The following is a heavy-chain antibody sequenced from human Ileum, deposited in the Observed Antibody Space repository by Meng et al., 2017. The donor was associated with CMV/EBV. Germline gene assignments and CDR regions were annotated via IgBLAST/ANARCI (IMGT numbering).Heavy chain of an antibody. J-gene: IGHJ4*02. Sequence: GESLKISCTGYGFMFKDYWMTWVRQAPGKGLEWVANIEKDGREKYYVQSVKGRFTISRDHAKNSVYLEMNNLRDEDTAVYYCMRAHPLGTWGQGTLVTGAS. D-gene: IGHD7-27*01. V-gene: IGHV3-7*04. CDR2: IEKDGREK. CDR1: GFMFKDYW. CDR3: MRAHPLGT.